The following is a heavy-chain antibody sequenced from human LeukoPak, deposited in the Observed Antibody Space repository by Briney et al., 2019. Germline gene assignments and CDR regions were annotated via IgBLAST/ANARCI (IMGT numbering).Heavy chain of an antibody. CDR3: ARGDYGDFRVFYTLFDY. D-gene: IGHD4-17*01. V-gene: IGHV5-51*01. Sequence: GESLTLSCKGSGYTFTNYWIGWVRQMPGKGLEWMGIIYPGDSDTRYSPSFQGQVTISADKSNSTAYLQWSSLKASDTAMYYCARGDYGDFRVFYTLFDYWGQGTLVTVSS. CDR2: IYPGDSDT. J-gene: IGHJ4*02. CDR1: GYTFTNYW.